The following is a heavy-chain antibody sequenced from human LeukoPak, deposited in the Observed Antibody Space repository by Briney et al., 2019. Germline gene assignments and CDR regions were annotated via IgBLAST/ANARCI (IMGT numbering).Heavy chain of an antibody. V-gene: IGHV4-4*07. CDR2: IYTSGST. Sequence: PSETLSLTCTVSGGSISSYYWSWIRQPAGKGLEWIGRIYTSGSTNYNPSLKSRVTMSVDTSKNQFSLKLSSVTAADTAVYYCARDSEDNWNSENWFDPWGQETLVTVSS. CDR3: ARDSEDNWNSENWFDP. CDR1: GGSISSYY. J-gene: IGHJ5*02. D-gene: IGHD1-7*01.